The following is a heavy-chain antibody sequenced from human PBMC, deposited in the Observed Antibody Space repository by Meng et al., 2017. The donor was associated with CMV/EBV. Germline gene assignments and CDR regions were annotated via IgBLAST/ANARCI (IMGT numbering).Heavy chain of an antibody. Sequence: GESLKISCAASGFTFSSYSMNWVRQAPGKGLEWVSYISSSSSTIYYADSVKGRFTISRDNAKNSLYLQMNSLRAEDTAVYYCASFTIFGVVKDGMDVCGQGTTVTVSS. CDR2: ISSSSSTI. CDR3: ASFTIFGVVKDGMDV. V-gene: IGHV3-48*04. D-gene: IGHD3-3*01. J-gene: IGHJ6*02. CDR1: GFTFSSYS.